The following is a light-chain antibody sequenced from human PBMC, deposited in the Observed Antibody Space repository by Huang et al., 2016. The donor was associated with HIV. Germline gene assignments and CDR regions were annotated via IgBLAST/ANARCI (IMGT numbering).Light chain of an antibody. V-gene: IGKV1-33*01. CDR1: QDIDKY. CDR2: DAS. CDR3: QQSRS. J-gene: IGKJ4*01. Sequence: DIQTTQSPSSLSASVGDRVTIRCQASQDIDKYLNWYQQKPGKAPELLIFDASNLERGVPTRFSGSGSGTDFTFTISCLQPEDFATYYCQQSRSFGGGTKVEVK.